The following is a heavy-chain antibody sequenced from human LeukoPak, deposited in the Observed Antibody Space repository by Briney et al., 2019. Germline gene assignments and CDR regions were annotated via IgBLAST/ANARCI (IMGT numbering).Heavy chain of an antibody. CDR1: GFTFTSYG. Sequence: GGSLRLSCAASGFTFTSYGMHWVRQAPGKGLEWVALIWYDGSNKFYANSVKGRFPISRDNSKNTLYLQMNSLRAEDTALYYCARDSERFSNSGAPLGYWGQGTLVTVSS. V-gene: IGHV3-33*01. CDR2: IWYDGSNK. D-gene: IGHD2-15*01. J-gene: IGHJ4*02. CDR3: ARDSERFSNSGAPLGY.